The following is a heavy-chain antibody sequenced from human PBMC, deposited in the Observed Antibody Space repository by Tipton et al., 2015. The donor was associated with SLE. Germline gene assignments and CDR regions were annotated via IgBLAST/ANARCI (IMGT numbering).Heavy chain of an antibody. V-gene: IGHV4-4*07. Sequence: TLSLTCSVSGGSVSSSSWNWIRQPAGKGLEWIGHVFSTGSTTYNPSLKSRVTMSFDTSKKHVYLNLTSMTAADTAIYFCARDSYPGVFGYWGQGMLVSVSS. D-gene: IGHD3-16*02. CDR3: ARDSYPGVFGY. CDR2: VFSTGST. CDR1: GGSVSSSS. J-gene: IGHJ4*02.